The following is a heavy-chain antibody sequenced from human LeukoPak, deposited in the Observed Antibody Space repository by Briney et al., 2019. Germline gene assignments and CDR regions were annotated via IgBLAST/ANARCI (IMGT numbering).Heavy chain of an antibody. CDR1: GLTFSNCW. J-gene: IGHJ4*02. Sequence: PGGSLRLSCAASGLTFSNCWMSWVRQAPGKGLEWVANINQDGSDKYYVDSVKGRFTISRDNAKNSVYLQMNSLGAEETAVYYCASRYCTPTFPYLGVFDYWGQGTLVTVSS. V-gene: IGHV3-7*01. CDR3: ASRYCTPTFPYLGVFDY. D-gene: IGHD2-8*01. CDR2: INQDGSDK.